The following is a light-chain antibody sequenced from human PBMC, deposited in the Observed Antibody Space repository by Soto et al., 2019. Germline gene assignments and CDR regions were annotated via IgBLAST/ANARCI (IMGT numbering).Light chain of an antibody. CDR1: SSDVCGYNY. V-gene: IGLV2-11*01. CDR2: DVS. Sequence: QSALTQPRSVSGSPGQSVTISCTGASSDVCGYNYVSWYQQHPGKTPKLMIYDVSKRPSGVPDRVSGSKSGNTASLTISGLQAEDEADYYCCSFAGSYTFVFGTGTKVTVL. CDR3: CSFAGSYTFV. J-gene: IGLJ1*01.